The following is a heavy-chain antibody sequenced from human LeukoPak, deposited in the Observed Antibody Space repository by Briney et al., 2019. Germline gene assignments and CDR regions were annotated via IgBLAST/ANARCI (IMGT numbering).Heavy chain of an antibody. V-gene: IGHV1-2*02. Sequence: ASVKVSCKASGYTFTIYDINWVRQATGQGLEWMGWINPNSGGTNYTQKFQGRVTMTRDTSISTAYMELSRLRSDDTAVYYCARDRLVRGVKAPDYWGQGTLVTVSS. CDR1: GYTFTIYD. CDR2: INPNSGGT. D-gene: IGHD3-10*01. J-gene: IGHJ4*02. CDR3: ARDRLVRGVKAPDY.